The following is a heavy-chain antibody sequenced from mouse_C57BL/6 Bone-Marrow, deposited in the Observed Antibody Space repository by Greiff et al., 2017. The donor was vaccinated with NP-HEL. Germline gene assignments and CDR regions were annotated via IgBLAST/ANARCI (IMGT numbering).Heavy chain of an antibody. Sequence: VQLQQPGTELVKPGASVKLSCKASGYTFTSYWMHWVKQRPGQGLEWIGNINPSNGGTNYNEKFKGKATLTADKSSNTAYMQLSSLTSEDSAVYYCARAGGQWLYWCFDVWGRGTAATVTA. J-gene: IGHJ1*03. CDR2: INPSNGGT. V-gene: IGHV1-53*01. CDR3: ARAGGQWLYWCFDV. CDR1: GYTFTSYW. D-gene: IGHD2-2*01.